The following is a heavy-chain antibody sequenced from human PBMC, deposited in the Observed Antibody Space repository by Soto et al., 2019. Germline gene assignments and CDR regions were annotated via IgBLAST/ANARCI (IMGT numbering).Heavy chain of an antibody. CDR3: ARGRYGDY. CDR1: GYAFTTYA. CDR2: ISAHEGNT. J-gene: IGHJ4*02. V-gene: IGHV1-18*01. Sequence: QVHLVQSGAEVTKPGASVKVSCKGSGYAFTTYAITWVRQAPGQGLEGMGWISAHEGNTNYAQKLKGTVTVTRDTSTSTAYMELRSLRSDDTSVYYCARGRYGDYGGQGALVTVSS. D-gene: IGHD1-1*01.